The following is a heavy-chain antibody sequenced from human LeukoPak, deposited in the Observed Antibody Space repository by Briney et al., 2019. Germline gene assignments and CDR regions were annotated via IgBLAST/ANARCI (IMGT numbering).Heavy chain of an antibody. CDR3: ASVYCSSTSCQLTSVDY. CDR1: GGTFSSYA. J-gene: IGHJ4*02. CDR2: IIPIFGAA. V-gene: IGHV1-69*13. Sequence: SVKVSCTASGGTFSSYAISWVRQAPGQGLEWMGGIIPIFGAANYAQKFQGRVTITADESTNTAYMELSSLRSEDTAVYYCASVYCSSTSCQLTSVDYWGQGTLVTVSS. D-gene: IGHD2-2*01.